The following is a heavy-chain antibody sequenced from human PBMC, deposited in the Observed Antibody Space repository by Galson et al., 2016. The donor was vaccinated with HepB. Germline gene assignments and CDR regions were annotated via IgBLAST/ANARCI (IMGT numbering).Heavy chain of an antibody. CDR2: ISRSGDAT. D-gene: IGHD6-19*01. CDR3: AKGVAGKGFDY. J-gene: IGHJ4*02. CDR1: GFTFSSYA. V-gene: IGHV3-23*01. Sequence: SLRLSCAASGFTFSSYAMDWVRQVPRKGLEWVSAISRSGDATYYADSVKGRFTIFRDNSKDTLYLQMNSLRAEDTAVYYCAKGVAGKGFDYWGQGTLVTVSS.